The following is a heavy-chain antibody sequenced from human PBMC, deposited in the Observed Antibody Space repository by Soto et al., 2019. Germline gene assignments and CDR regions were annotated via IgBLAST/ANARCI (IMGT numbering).Heavy chain of an antibody. CDR1: GRSISSYY. CDR3: ARYGDYLYYFDY. Sequence: SQTLSLTCTVSGRSISSYYRSWIRQPPGKGLEWIWYIYYSGSTNYNPSLKSRVTISVDTSKNQFSLKLSSVTAADTAVYYCARYGDYLYYFDYWGQGTLVTVS. V-gene: IGHV4-59*08. J-gene: IGHJ4*02. D-gene: IGHD4-17*01. CDR2: IYYSGST.